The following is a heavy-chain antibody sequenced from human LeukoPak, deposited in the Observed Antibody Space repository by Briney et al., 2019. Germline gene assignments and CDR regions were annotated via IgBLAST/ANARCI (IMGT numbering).Heavy chain of an antibody. CDR3: ARQIAAAGNNFDY. V-gene: IGHV5-51*01. CDR1: GYSFTSYW. Sequence: GESLKISCKGSGYSFTSYWIGWVRQMPGKGLEWMGIICPGDSDTRYSPSFQGQVTISADKSISTAYLQWSSLKASDTAMYYCARQIAAAGNNFDYWGQGTLVTVSS. J-gene: IGHJ4*02. D-gene: IGHD6-13*01. CDR2: ICPGDSDT.